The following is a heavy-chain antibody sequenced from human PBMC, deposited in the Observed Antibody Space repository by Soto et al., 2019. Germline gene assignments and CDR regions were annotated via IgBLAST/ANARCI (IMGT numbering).Heavy chain of an antibody. CDR1: GFTFSRDA. CDR3: AKDFRYCFSTSCYYSGMDV. V-gene: IGHV3-23*01. D-gene: IGHD2-2*01. CDR2: ISGSGGST. J-gene: IGHJ6*02. Sequence: VGSLRLSCAASGFTFSRDAMSWVRQAPGKVLEWVSAISGSGGSTYYADSVKGQFTISRDNSKNTLYLQMNSLRAEDAAVYYCAKDFRYCFSTSCYYSGMDVWGQGTTVTVSS.